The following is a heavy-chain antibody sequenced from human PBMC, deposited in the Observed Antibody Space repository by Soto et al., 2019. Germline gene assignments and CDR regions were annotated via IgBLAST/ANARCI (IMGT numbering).Heavy chain of an antibody. CDR3: ARREIQGPIDY. Sequence: SQTLSPTWAVYAPSTTTSTRRGWIRQPPGKGLEWIGYIYYSGTTYYNPSLKSRVTMSVDTSKNQFSLKLTSVTAVDTAVYYCARREIQGPIDYWGQGPLVNVSP. J-gene: IGHJ4*02. D-gene: IGHD1-26*01. CDR1: APSTTTSTR. V-gene: IGHV4-28*02. CDR2: IYYSGTT.